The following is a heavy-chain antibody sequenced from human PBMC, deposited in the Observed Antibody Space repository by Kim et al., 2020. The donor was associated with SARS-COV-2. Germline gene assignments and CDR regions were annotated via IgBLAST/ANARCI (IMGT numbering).Heavy chain of an antibody. Sequence: GGSLRLSCAASGFTFSSYGMHWVRQAPGKGQWVAVISYDGSNKYYADSVKGRFTISRDNSKNTLYLQMNSLRAEDTAVYYCAKEEGSGYSSGWTYYYYGMDVWGQGTTVTVSS. D-gene: IGHD6-19*01. CDR1: GFTFSSYG. CDR3: AKEEGSGYSSGWTYYYYGMDV. CDR2: ISYDGSNK. V-gene: IGHV3-30*18. J-gene: IGHJ6*02.